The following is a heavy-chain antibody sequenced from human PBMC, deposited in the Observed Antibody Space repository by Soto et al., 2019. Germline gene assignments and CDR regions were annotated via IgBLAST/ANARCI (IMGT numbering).Heavy chain of an antibody. V-gene: IGHV3-64D*06. CDR1: GFIFSEST. J-gene: IGHJ4*02. D-gene: IGHD2-15*01. Sequence: GGSLRLSCSASGFIFSESTIYWVRQVPGEGLEAISAVSTSGRSTYYADSVKDRFTISRDNSKNTLFLQMGSLRPEDTAIYYCVKQAHGLDGVAFDYWGQGTQVTVSS. CDR2: VSTSGRST. CDR3: VKQAHGLDGVAFDY.